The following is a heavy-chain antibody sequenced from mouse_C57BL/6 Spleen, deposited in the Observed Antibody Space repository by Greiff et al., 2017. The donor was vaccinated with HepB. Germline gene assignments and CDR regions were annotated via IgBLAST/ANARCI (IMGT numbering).Heavy chain of an antibody. CDR2: ISDGGSYT. CDR1: GFTFSSYA. V-gene: IGHV5-4*01. D-gene: IGHD2-3*01. CDR3: ARDYDGYV. Sequence: VQLVESGGGLVKPGGSLKLSCAASGFTFSSYAMSWVRQTPEKRLEWVATISDGGSYTYYTDNVKGRFTISRDNAKNNRYLQMSHLKSEDTAMYYCARDYDGYVWGQGTSVTVSS. J-gene: IGHJ4*01.